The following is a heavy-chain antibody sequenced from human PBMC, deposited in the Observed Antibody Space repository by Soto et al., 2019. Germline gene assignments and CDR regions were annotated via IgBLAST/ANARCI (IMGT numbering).Heavy chain of an antibody. V-gene: IGHV1-8*01. D-gene: IGHD6-13*01. Sequence: VQLVQSGAEVKKPGASVKVSCKASGYTFTSYDINWVRQATGQGLEWMGWMNPNSGNTGYAQKFQGRVNMTSNTSISTAYMELSSLRAEDTAVYYCVRRGFSSSWGYWDFDLWGRGTLVTVSS. CDR3: VRRGFSSSWGYWDFDL. J-gene: IGHJ2*01. CDR2: MNPNSGNT. CDR1: GYTFTSYD.